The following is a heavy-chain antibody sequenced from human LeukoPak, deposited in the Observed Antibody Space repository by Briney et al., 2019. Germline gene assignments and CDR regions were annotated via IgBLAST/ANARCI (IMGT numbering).Heavy chain of an antibody. D-gene: IGHD2-2*01. CDR2: ISGSSSTI. Sequence: GGSLRLSCAASGFTFSDYYMSWIRQAPGKGLEWVSYISGSSSTIYYADSVKGRFTISRDNAKNSLYLQMNSLRAEDTAVYYCAREGGYCSSTSCLKADYWGQGTLVTVSS. CDR1: GFTFSDYY. J-gene: IGHJ4*02. CDR3: AREGGYCSSTSCLKADY. V-gene: IGHV3-11*01.